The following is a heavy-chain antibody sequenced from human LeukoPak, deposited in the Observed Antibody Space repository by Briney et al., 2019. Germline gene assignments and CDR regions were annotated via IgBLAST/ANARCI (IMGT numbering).Heavy chain of an antibody. D-gene: IGHD2-2*01. CDR3: AKDNCSSTSCYCVY. CDR1: GFNFITVA. V-gene: IGHV3-23*01. Sequence: GGSLRLSCAASGFNFITVAMTWVRQAPGKGPEWCPIIGSSDGSTYYADAVKGWFTISRDNSKNTLYLKMNSLRDEDTAVYYGAKDNCSSTSCYCVYWGQGTLVTVSS. CDR2: IGSSDGST. J-gene: IGHJ4*02.